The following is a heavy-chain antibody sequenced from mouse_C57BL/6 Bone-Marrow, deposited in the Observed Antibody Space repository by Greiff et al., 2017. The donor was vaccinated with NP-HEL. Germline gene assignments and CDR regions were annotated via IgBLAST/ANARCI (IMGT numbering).Heavy chain of an antibody. D-gene: IGHD2-2*01. CDR1: GYSITSGYY. CDR2: ISYDGSN. J-gene: IGHJ4*01. CDR3: ARDGLRRGDYYAMDY. V-gene: IGHV3-6*01. Sequence: EVQLVESGPGLVKPSQSLSLTCSVTGYSITSGYYWNWIRQFPGNKLEWMGYISYDGSNNYNPSLKNRISITRDTSKNQFFLKLNSVTTEDTATYYCARDGLRRGDYYAMDYWGQGTSVTVSS.